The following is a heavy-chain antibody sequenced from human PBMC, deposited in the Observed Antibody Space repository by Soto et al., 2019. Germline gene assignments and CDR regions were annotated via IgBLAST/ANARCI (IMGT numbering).Heavy chain of an antibody. V-gene: IGHV1-18*01. Sequence: ASVKVSCMASGYTFTSYGISWVRQAPGQGLEWMGWISGYNGNTNYAQKVQGRVTMTTDTSTSTAYMELRSLRSDDTAVYYCARDTEVVVIHYYYYGMDGWGQGTTVTVSS. CDR2: ISGYNGNT. CDR3: ARDTEVVVIHYYYYGMDG. D-gene: IGHD3-3*01. CDR1: GYTFTSYG. J-gene: IGHJ6*02.